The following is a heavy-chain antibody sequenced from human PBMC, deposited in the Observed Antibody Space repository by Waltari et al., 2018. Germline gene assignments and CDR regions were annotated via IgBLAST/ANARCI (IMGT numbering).Heavy chain of an antibody. J-gene: IGHJ3*02. CDR1: GYSISSGYY. V-gene: IGHV4-38-2*01. Sequence: QVQLQESGPGLVKPSETLSLTCAVSGYSISSGYYWAWIRQPPGKGLEWIGSIYHSGSTYYNPSLKSRVTISVDTSKNQFSLKLSSVTAADTAVYYCARGELVVITPGAFDIWGQGTMVTVSS. CDR3: ARGELVVITPGAFDI. CDR2: IYHSGST. D-gene: IGHD3-22*01.